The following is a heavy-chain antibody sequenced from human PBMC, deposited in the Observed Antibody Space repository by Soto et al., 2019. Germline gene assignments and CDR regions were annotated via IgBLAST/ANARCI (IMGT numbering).Heavy chain of an antibody. J-gene: IGHJ6*02. CDR1: GYTFTDYY. CDR3: ARARLLSSYDGMDV. CDR2: INPNSGDT. V-gene: IGHV1-2*04. D-gene: IGHD6-6*01. Sequence: QVQLVQSGAEVKKPGASVKVSCKASGYTFTDYYLHWVRQAPGQGLEWVGWINPNSGDTNYAQKFQGWVTMTRDTRXSTAYMELSRLRADDTAVYYCARARLLSSYDGMDVWGQGTTVTVSS.